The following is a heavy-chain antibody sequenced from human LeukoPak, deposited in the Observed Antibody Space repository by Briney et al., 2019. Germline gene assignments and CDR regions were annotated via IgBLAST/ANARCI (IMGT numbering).Heavy chain of an antibody. CDR3: ARGYYYGSGSYYNNFDY. J-gene: IGHJ4*02. D-gene: IGHD3-10*01. V-gene: IGHV4-34*01. CDR1: GGSFSGYC. Sequence: SETLSLTCAVYGGSFSGYCWSWLRQPPGKGLEWIGEINHSGSTNYNPSLKSRVTISVDTSKNQFSLKLSSVTAADTAVYYCARGYYYGSGSYYNNFDYWGQGTLVTVSS. CDR2: INHSGST.